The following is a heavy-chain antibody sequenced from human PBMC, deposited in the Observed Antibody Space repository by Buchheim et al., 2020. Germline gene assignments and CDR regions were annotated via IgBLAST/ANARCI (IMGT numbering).Heavy chain of an antibody. Sequence: QVQLQQWGAGLLKPSETLSLTCAVYGGSFSGYYWSWIRQPPGKGLEWIGEINHSGSTNYNPSLKSRVTISVDTSKNQFSLKLSSVTAADTAVYYCAGRGSSSWYFYYYYYGMDVWGQGTT. J-gene: IGHJ6*02. CDR1: GGSFSGYY. CDR3: AGRGSSSWYFYYYYYGMDV. V-gene: IGHV4-34*01. CDR2: INHSGST. D-gene: IGHD6-13*01.